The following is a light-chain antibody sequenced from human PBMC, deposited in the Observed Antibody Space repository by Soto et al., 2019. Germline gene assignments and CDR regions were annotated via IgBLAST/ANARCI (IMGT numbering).Light chain of an antibody. CDR2: EVT. V-gene: IGLV2-14*01. Sequence: QSVLTQPASVSGSPGQSITISCGGSSSDVGAYSYVSWYQQPPGKAPKLILYEVTTRPSGVSNRFSGSKSGNTASLTISGLQPEDEADYYCSSYTTSNTYVFGTGTKLTVL. J-gene: IGLJ1*01. CDR1: SSDVGAYSY. CDR3: SSYTTSNTYV.